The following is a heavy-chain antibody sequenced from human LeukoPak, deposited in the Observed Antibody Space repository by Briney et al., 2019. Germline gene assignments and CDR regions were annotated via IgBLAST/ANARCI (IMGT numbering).Heavy chain of an antibody. CDR3: ARGVYIATAQYGY. J-gene: IGHJ4*02. Sequence: SETLSLTCTVSGGSISNYYWSWIRQPPGKGLEWIGYIYYSGTTNYNPSLKSRVTISVDTSKNQFSLKLNSVTAADTAVYYCARGVYIATAQYGYWGQGTLVTVSS. V-gene: IGHV4-59*01. CDR1: GGSISNYY. CDR2: IYYSGTT. D-gene: IGHD6-13*01.